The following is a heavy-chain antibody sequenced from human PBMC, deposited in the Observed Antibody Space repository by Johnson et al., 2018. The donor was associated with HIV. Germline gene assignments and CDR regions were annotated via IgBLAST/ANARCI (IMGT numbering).Heavy chain of an antibody. CDR3: AREGIFRIGAFDI. CDR1: GFSFSSYA. Sequence: VQLVESGGGVVQAGRSLRLSCAASGFSFSSYALHWVRQAPGKGLEWVSGISGSGGSTYYADSVKGRFTISRDNAKNSLYLQMNSLRAEDTAVYYCAREGIFRIGAFDIWGQGTMVTVSS. CDR2: ISGSGGST. D-gene: IGHD2-21*01. V-gene: IGHV3-23*04. J-gene: IGHJ3*02.